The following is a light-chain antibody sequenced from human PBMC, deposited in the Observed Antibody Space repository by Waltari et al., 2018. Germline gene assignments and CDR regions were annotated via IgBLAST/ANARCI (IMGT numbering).Light chain of an antibody. Sequence: ELVFTRSPGTLSLSQGERATLSCRASQSVSSSYLAWYQQKPGQAPRLLIYGASSRATGIPDTFSGSGSGTDFTLTISRLEPEDFAVYYCQQYGSSPSITFGQGTRLEIK. V-gene: IGKV3-20*01. J-gene: IGKJ5*01. CDR3: QQYGSSPSIT. CDR1: QSVSSSY. CDR2: GAS.